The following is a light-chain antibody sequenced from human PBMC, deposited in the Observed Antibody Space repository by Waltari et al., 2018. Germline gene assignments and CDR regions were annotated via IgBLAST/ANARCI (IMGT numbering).Light chain of an antibody. J-gene: IGLJ2*01. CDR3: QSADSSGTYEV. V-gene: IGLV3-25*03. CDR1: ALPKQY. Sequence: SYELTQPPSVSVSPGQTARITCSGDALPKQYAYWYQQRPGQAPVLGIYKDSERPSGIPGRFSGSSAGTTGTLTISGVQAEDEADYYCQSADSSGTYEVFGGGTKLTVL. CDR2: KDS.